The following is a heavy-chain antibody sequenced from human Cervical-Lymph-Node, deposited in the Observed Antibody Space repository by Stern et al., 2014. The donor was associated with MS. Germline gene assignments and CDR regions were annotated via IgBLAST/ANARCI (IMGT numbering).Heavy chain of an antibody. Sequence: QLQLQESGSGLVKPSQTLSLTCAVSGGSISSGGYSWSWIRQPPGKGLEWIGYIYHSGSTYYNTSLKSRVTISVDSSKNQFSLKLSSVTAADTAVYYCARSYTVTPNAFDIWGQGTMVTVSS. V-gene: IGHV4-30-2*01. CDR3: ARSYTVTPNAFDI. J-gene: IGHJ3*02. CDR1: GGSISSGGYS. CDR2: IYHSGST. D-gene: IGHD4-17*01.